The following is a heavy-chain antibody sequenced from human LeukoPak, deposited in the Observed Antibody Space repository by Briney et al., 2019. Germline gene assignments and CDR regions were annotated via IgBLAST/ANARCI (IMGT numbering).Heavy chain of an antibody. V-gene: IGHV4-34*01. D-gene: IGHD3-22*01. CDR1: GGSFSGYY. CDR3: ARDRKYYYDSSGYYIDY. Sequence: KPSETLSLTCAVYGGSFSGYYWSWIRQPPGKGLEWIGEINHSGSTNYNPSLKSRVTISVDTSKNQFSLKLSSVTAADTAVYYCARDRKYYYDSSGYYIDYWGQGTLVTVSS. CDR2: INHSGST. J-gene: IGHJ4*02.